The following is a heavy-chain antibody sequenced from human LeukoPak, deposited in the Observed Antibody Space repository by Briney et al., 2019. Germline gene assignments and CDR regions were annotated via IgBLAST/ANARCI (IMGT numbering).Heavy chain of an antibody. CDR1: GFTFTCCW. Sequence: GGSLRLSCAASGFTFTCCWMSWVRQTPGKGLEWVASIKQDGREKLYADSVQGRFTISRDNAKNSLYLQVNSLRAEDTAVYYCARVPGRTRYFDSWGQGILVTVSS. J-gene: IGHJ4*02. CDR2: IKQDGREK. V-gene: IGHV3-7*01. D-gene: IGHD1-26*01. CDR3: ARVPGRTRYFDS.